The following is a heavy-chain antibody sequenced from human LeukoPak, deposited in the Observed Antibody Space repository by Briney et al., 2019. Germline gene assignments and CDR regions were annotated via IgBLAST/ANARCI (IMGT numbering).Heavy chain of an antibody. CDR3: ARSSGWGVIIIPYYYYGMDV. Sequence: GRSLRLSCAASGFTFSSYAMHWVRRAPGKGLEWVAVISYDGSNKYYADSVKGRFTISRDNSKNTLYLQMNSLRAEDTAVYYCARSSGWGVIIIPYYYYGMDVWGKGTTVTVSS. V-gene: IGHV3-30*04. CDR2: ISYDGSNK. J-gene: IGHJ6*04. D-gene: IGHD3-10*01. CDR1: GFTFSSYA.